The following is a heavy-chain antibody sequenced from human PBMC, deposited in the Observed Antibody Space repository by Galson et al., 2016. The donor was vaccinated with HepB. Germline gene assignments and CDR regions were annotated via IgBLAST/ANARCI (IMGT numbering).Heavy chain of an antibody. Sequence: SLRLSCAASGFAFSSYAMHWVRQAPGKGLEYVSGVSSNGDRTFYRDSEKGRFTISRDNSKNTLHLQMSSLKAGDTAVYYCVRSHLGGLLLQGAWFDFWGQGTLVTVSS. D-gene: IGHD2-15*01. J-gene: IGHJ5*01. V-gene: IGHV3-64D*06. CDR3: VRSHLGGLLLQGAWFDF. CDR1: GFAFSSYA. CDR2: VSSNGDRT.